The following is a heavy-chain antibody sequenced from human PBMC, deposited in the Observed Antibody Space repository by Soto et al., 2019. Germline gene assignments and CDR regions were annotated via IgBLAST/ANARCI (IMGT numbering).Heavy chain of an antibody. V-gene: IGHV3-15*01. Sequence: GGSLRLSCAASGFTFSSYGMHWVRQAPGKGLEWVGRIKSKSDGGTTDNAAHVKGRFTISRDDSNNSLYLQMHSLKTEDTAVYYCSRVSFIVPGPLDYWGQGTLVTVSS. J-gene: IGHJ4*02. CDR3: SRVSFIVPGPLDY. CDR1: GFTFSSYG. CDR2: IKSKSDGGTT. D-gene: IGHD2-2*01.